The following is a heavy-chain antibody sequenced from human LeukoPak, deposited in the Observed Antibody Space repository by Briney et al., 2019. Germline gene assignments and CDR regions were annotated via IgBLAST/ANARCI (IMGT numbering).Heavy chain of an antibody. D-gene: IGHD3-10*01. CDR2: INPNSGGT. Sequence: ASVKVSCKASGYTFTGYYMHWVRQAPGQGLERMGWINPNSGGTNYAQKFQGRVTMTRDTSISTAYMELSRLRSDDTAVYYCASAHPYYYGSGEYWGQGTLVTVSS. CDR1: GYTFTGYY. J-gene: IGHJ4*02. CDR3: ASAHPYYYGSGEY. V-gene: IGHV1-2*02.